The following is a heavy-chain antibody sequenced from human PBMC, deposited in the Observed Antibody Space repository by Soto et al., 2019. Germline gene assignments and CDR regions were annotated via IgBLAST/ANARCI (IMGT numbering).Heavy chain of an antibody. Sequence: SETLSLTCTVSGGSISSSSYYWGWIRQPPGKGLEWIGSIYYSGSTYYNPSLKSRVTISVDTSKNQFSLKLSSVTAADTAVYYCARTRFLEWLKSWFDPWGQGTLVTVPQ. J-gene: IGHJ5*02. CDR2: IYYSGST. CDR3: ARTRFLEWLKSWFDP. V-gene: IGHV4-39*01. D-gene: IGHD3-3*01. CDR1: GGSISSSSYY.